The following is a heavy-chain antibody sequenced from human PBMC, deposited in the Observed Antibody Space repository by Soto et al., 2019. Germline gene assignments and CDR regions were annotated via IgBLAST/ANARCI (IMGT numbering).Heavy chain of an antibody. Sequence: SATLSLTSLLSGYSISSSSYYWGWIRQPPGKGLEWIGSIYYSGRTYYNPSFKSRVTISIDTSKNQFSLKLSSVTATDTAVYYCARQRTTVVTQAYFDHWGQGALV. J-gene: IGHJ4*02. CDR2: IYYSGRT. CDR1: GYSISSSSYY. D-gene: IGHD2-21*02. CDR3: ARQRTTVVTQAYFDH. V-gene: IGHV4-39*01.